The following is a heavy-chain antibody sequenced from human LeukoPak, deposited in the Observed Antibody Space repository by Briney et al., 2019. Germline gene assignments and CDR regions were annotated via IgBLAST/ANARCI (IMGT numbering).Heavy chain of an antibody. V-gene: IGHV4-59*01. CDR3: ARIFND. J-gene: IGHJ4*02. CDR2: ISDSGTT. Sequence: SETLSLTCTVSGGSISSYYWSWFRQPPGKGLEFIGYISDSGTTNYNPSLQSRLIMSLDTSKNQLSLKLTSVTAADTAVYYCARIFNDWGQGTLVTVSS. CDR1: GGSISSYY.